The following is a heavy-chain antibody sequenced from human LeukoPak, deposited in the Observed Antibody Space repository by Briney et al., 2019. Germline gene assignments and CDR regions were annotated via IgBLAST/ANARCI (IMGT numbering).Heavy chain of an antibody. D-gene: IGHD4-17*01. Sequence: GRSLRLSCAASGFTFSNYGMHWVRQAPGKGLEWVAVIWYDGSNKYYADSVKGRFTISRDNSKNTLYLQMNSLRAEDTAVYYCAKVGHGDYYLNYWGQGTLVTVSS. CDR1: GFTFSNYG. V-gene: IGHV3-33*06. CDR3: AKVGHGDYYLNY. J-gene: IGHJ4*02. CDR2: IWYDGSNK.